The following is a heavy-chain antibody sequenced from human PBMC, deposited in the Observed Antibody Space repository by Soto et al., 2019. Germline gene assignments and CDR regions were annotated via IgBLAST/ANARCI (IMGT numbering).Heavy chain of an antibody. V-gene: IGHV3-9*01. CDR3: ERDMYLITAAGGGIDD. D-gene: IGHD6-25*01. CDR2: ISWNSGTI. Sequence: EVQLVESGGGLVQPGRSLRLSCAASGFTFDDNAMHWVRQSPGKGLEWVSGISWNSGTIAYADSVKGRFTISRDNANNSLYLQMNSLRAEDTALYYCERDMYLITAAGGGIDDWGQGTLVTVSS. CDR1: GFTFDDNA. J-gene: IGHJ4*02.